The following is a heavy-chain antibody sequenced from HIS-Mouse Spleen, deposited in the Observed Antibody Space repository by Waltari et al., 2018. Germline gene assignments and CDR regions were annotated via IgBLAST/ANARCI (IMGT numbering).Heavy chain of an antibody. CDR1: GLTFSSYW. J-gene: IGHJ4*02. CDR3: ARESMTGDWVADY. Sequence: EVQLVESGGGLVPPGGSLRLSWAASGLTFSSYWMSWGRQAPGKGLEWVANIKQDGSEKYYVDSVKGRFTISRDNAKNSLYLQMNSLRAEDTAVYYCARESMTGDWVADYWGQGTLVTVSS. CDR2: IKQDGSEK. V-gene: IGHV3-7*01. D-gene: IGHD7-27*01.